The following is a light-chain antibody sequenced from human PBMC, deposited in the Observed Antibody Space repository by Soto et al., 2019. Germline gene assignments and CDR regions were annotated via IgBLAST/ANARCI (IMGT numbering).Light chain of an antibody. CDR1: QSLLHSNGNIY. J-gene: IGKJ1*01. CDR2: LGS. V-gene: IGKV2-28*01. CDR3: MQAIQAPRT. Sequence: DIVLTQSPLSLPVTPGEPASISCRSSQSLLHSNGNIYLDWYLQKPGQSPQLLIYLGSIRASGVPDRFSGRGSGTDFTMKITRVEAEDVGVYYCMQAIQAPRTFGLGPKVEIK.